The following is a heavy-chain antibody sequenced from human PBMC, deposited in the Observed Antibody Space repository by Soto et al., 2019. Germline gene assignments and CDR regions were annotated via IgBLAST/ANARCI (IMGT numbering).Heavy chain of an antibody. Sequence: EVQLVESGGGLVQPGGSLRLSFVASGFTLSIYSMNLVRQAPGKGLEWVSYISRSSSTISYAVSVNGLFTSSRDNAENTLYLQMNSMIAEDTAVYYGSIDLSGGIPGDWGQGTRVTVSS. D-gene: IGHD3-10*01. CDR1: GFTLSIYS. V-gene: IGHV3-48*01. CDR2: ISRSSSTI. CDR3: SIDLSGGIPGD. J-gene: IGHJ4*02.